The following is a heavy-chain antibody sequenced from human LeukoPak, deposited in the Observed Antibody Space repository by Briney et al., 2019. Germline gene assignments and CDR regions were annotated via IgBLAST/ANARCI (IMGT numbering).Heavy chain of an antibody. V-gene: IGHV4-4*02. CDR1: DGSISSSNW. CDR2: INHSGST. Sequence: PSGTPSLTCAVSDGSISSSNWWSWVRQPPGKGLEWIGEINHSGSTNYNPSLKSRVTISVDTSKNQFSLKLSSVTAADTAVYYCARGRFRGAFDIWGQGTMVTVSS. D-gene: IGHD3-10*01. CDR3: ARGRFRGAFDI. J-gene: IGHJ3*02.